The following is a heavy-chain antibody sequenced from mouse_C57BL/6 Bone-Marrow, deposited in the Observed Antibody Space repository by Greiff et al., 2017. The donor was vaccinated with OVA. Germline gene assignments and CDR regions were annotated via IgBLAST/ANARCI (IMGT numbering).Heavy chain of an antibody. CDR1: GYTFTSYW. CDR3: ARDSYLPFAY. V-gene: IGHV1-64*01. Sequence: VQLQQSGAELVKPGASVKLSCKASGYTFTSYWMHWVKQRPGQGLEWIGMIHPNSGSTNYNEKFKSKATLTVDKSSSTAYMQLSSLTSEDSAVYYCARDSYLPFAYWGQGTLVTVSA. J-gene: IGHJ3*01. CDR2: IHPNSGST. D-gene: IGHD1-1*01.